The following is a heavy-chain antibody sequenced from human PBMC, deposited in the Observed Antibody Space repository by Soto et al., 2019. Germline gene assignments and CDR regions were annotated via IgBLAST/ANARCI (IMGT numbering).Heavy chain of an antibody. J-gene: IGHJ4*02. D-gene: IGHD6-19*01. V-gene: IGHV3-30*18. Sequence: VQLVESGGGVVQPGRSLRLSGAASGFTFSDYAMHWVRQAPGKGLEWGAVVSHDGRNTHYADSVKGRFTISRDSSKNTVSLEMTSLRAEDTAVYYCAKGGRQWLVTSDFNYWGQGALVTVSS. CDR2: VSHDGRNT. CDR3: AKGGRQWLVTSDFNY. CDR1: GFTFSDYA.